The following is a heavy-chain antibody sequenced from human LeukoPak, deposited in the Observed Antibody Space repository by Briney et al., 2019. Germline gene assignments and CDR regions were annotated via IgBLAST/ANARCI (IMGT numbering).Heavy chain of an antibody. V-gene: IGHV3-74*01. Sequence: GGSLRLSCAASGFTFSSYAMHWVRQAPGKGLVWVSRLNSDGSSTSYADSVRGRFTISRDNAKNMVYLEMNSLRAEDTAVYYRARDVCSGASCLRGPMDYWGQGTLVTVSS. CDR2: LNSDGSST. CDR3: ARDVCSGASCLRGPMDY. CDR1: GFTFSSYA. D-gene: IGHD2-15*01. J-gene: IGHJ4*02.